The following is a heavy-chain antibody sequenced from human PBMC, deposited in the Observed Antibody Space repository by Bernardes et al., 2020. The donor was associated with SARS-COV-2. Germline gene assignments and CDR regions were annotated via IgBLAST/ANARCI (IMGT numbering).Heavy chain of an antibody. Sequence: WNRLSPGNAREWIGHSYNSGKTTYNQSLESRVTISKDTPKNQFSLKLSSVTAADTSVYYCARWYVSSVLSWLDHWGQGTLVTFSS. CDR2: SYNSGKT. CDR3: ARWYVSSVLSWLDH. J-gene: IGHJ5*02. D-gene: IGHD6-19*01. V-gene: IGHV4-59*13.